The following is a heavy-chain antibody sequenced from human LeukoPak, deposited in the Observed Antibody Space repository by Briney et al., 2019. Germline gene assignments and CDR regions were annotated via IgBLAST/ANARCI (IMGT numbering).Heavy chain of an antibody. D-gene: IGHD5-24*01. J-gene: IGHJ4*02. CDR2: INPTGGST. V-gene: IGHV1-46*01. Sequence: ASVKVSCKASGYTFTSYYMHWVRHAPGQGLEWMGIINPTGGSTTYAQRFQGTVTMTRDTSTRTVYMELSSLRSEDTAVYNCASRDGPQGAFDYWGQGTLVTVSS. CDR1: GYTFTSYY. CDR3: ASRDGPQGAFDY.